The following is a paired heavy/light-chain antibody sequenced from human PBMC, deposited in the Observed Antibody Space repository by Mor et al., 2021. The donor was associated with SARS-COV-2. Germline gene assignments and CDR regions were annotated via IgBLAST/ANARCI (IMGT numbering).Light chain of an antibody. Sequence: SYELTQPPSVSVSPGQTARITCSGDALPKKYAYWYQQKSGQAPVLVIYEDNKRPSGIPERFSGSSSGTMATLTISGAQVEDEADYYCYSTDSSGNRVFGGGTKLTVL. J-gene: IGLJ2*01. CDR3: YSTDSSGNRV. V-gene: IGLV3-10*01. CDR2: EDN. CDR1: ALPKKY.
Heavy chain of an antibody. J-gene: IGHJ3*02. V-gene: IGHV3-23*01. D-gene: IGHD6-19*01. CDR3: VKRGGESSGWGAFDI. Sequence: EVQLLESGGGLVQRGGSLRLSCAASGFPFTSYAMNWVRQAPGKGLEWVSTLSGSGDRTYYGDSVKGRFTISRDNSKNTLYLQMNSLRVEDTAVYYCVKRGGESSGWGAFDIWGQGTMVTVSS. CDR1: GFPFTSYA. CDR2: LSGSGDRT.